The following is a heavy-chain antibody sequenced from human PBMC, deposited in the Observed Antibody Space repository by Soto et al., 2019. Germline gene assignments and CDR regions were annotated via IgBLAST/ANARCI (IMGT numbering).Heavy chain of an antibody. V-gene: IGHV3-74*01. CDR1: GFTFSSDW. CDR2: ITHDGSGT. J-gene: IGHJ4*01. CDR3: GSVFEY. Sequence: GGSLRLSCAASGFTFSSDWMHWVRQAPGRGLVWVSGITHDGSGTKYADSVKGRFTISRDNAKNTVYLQMHSLRPEDTAVYYYGSVFEYWGRGTLVTVSS.